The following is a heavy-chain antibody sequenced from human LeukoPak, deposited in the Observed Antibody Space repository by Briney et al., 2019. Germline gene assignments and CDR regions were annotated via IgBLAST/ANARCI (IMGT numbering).Heavy chain of an antibody. CDR2: ISSGGSKI. D-gene: IGHD3-10*01. CDR3: ARDGVQGAPRGGYFDY. CDR1: GFTFSSNE. V-gene: IGHV3-48*03. J-gene: IGHJ4*02. Sequence: GGSLRLSCAASGFTFSSNEMNWVRQAPGKGLEWLSYISSGGSKIYYADSVKGRFTISRDNTKNSLYLQLNSLRAEDTAVYYCARDGVQGAPRGGYFDYWGQGILVTVSS.